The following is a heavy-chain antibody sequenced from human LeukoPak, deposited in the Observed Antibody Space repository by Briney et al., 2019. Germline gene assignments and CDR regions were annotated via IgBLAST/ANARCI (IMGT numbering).Heavy chain of an antibody. V-gene: IGHV4-38-2*02. CDR3: ARDLVVATSSFGY. D-gene: IGHD5-12*01. CDR2: IYHSGST. CDR1: GYSISSGYY. Sequence: SETLSLTCTVSGYSISSGYYWGWIRQPPGKGLKWIGSIYHSGSTYYNPSLKSRVTISVDTSKNQFSLKLSSVTAADTAVYYCARDLVVATSSFGYWGQGTLVTVSS. J-gene: IGHJ4*02.